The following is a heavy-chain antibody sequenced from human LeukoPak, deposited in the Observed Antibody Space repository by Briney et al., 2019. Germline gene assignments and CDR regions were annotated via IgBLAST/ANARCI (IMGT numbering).Heavy chain of an antibody. Sequence: PGGSLRLSCAASGFTFSSYAMNWVRQAPGKGLEWVSTISGSGGSTYYADPVKGRFTISRDNSKNTLYLQMNSLRAGDTAVYHCAKQGYCSGGSCYPWYFDYWGQGTLVTVSS. V-gene: IGHV3-23*01. D-gene: IGHD2-15*01. CDR1: GFTFSSYA. CDR2: ISGSGGST. J-gene: IGHJ4*02. CDR3: AKQGYCSGGSCYPWYFDY.